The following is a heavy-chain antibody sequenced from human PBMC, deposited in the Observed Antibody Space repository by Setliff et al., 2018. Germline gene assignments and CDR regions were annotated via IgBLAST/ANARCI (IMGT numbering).Heavy chain of an antibody. V-gene: IGHV5-51*01. CDR1: GFRFTSHW. Sequence: ESLKISCQGSGFRFTSHWIGWVRQMPGKGLEWMGLIWPGDSDTKYSPSFQGRVTISADKSINTAYLEWSSLQASDTAMYYCARRADGYNDFFDSWGQGTLVTVS. CDR2: IWPGDSDT. D-gene: IGHD6-25*01. CDR3: ARRADGYNDFFDS. J-gene: IGHJ4*02.